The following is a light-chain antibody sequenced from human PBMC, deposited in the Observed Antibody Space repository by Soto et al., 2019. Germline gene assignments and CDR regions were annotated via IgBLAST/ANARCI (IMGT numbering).Light chain of an antibody. CDR1: SSNIGSNY. CDR2: RNN. Sequence: QSVLTQPPSAYGTPGQRVTISCSGSSSNIGSNYVYWYQQLPGTAPKLLIYRNNQRPSGVPDRFSGSKSGTSASLAISGLRSEDEADYYCAAWDDSLSGPRYVFGTGTKLTVL. V-gene: IGLV1-47*01. J-gene: IGLJ1*01. CDR3: AAWDDSLSGPRYV.